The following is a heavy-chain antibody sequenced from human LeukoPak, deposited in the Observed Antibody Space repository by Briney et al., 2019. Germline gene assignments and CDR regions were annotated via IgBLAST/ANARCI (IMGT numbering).Heavy chain of an antibody. CDR3: ARASPDPYGMDV. D-gene: IGHD1-14*01. CDR2: INPNSGGT. CDR1: GYTFTGYY. J-gene: IGHJ6*02. V-gene: IGHV1-2*04. Sequence: ASVKVSCKASGYTFTGYYMHWVRQAPGRGLEWMGWINPNSGGTNYAQKFQGWVTMTRDTSISTAYMELSRLRSDDTAVYYCARASPDPYGMDVWGQGTTVTVSS.